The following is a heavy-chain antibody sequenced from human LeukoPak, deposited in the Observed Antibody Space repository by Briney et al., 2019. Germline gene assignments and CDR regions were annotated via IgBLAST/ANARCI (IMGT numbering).Heavy chain of an antibody. J-gene: IGHJ4*02. CDR1: GFTFSSYN. Sequence: GGSLRLSCAVSGFTFSSYNMNWVRQAPGKGLEWVSAISSGSGYMYYADSVKGRFTISRDNSKNTLYLQMNSLRAEDTAVYYCAPGGSSWYLDYWGQGTLVTVSS. CDR2: ISSGSGYM. D-gene: IGHD6-13*01. V-gene: IGHV3-23*01. CDR3: APGGSSWYLDY.